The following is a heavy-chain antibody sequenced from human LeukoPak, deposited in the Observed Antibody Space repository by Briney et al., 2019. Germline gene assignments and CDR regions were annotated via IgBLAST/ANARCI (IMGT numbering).Heavy chain of an antibody. CDR2: IFPGDSDT. CDR3: ATGNYASGNYYNVAFDY. Sequence: GESLKISCTGSGYTFTNYWTGWVRQMPGKGLECMGIIFPGDSDTKYRPSFQGQVTVSADKSISTAYLQWSSLKASDTAMYYCATGNYASGNYYNVAFDYWGQGTLVTVPS. D-gene: IGHD3-10*01. CDR1: GYTFTNYW. V-gene: IGHV5-51*01. J-gene: IGHJ4*02.